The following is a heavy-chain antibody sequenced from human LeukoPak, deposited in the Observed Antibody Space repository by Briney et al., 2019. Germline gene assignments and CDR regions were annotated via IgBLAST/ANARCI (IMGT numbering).Heavy chain of an antibody. V-gene: IGHV3-23*01. CDR1: GVTFRNYA. Sequence: GGSLRLSCAASGVTFRNYAMSWVRQAPGKGLEWVSAISGTDGPTYYADSVKGRFTISRDNSKNTLYLQMNSLETEDTAVYYCTTVKTGTNAFDIWGQGTMVTVSS. D-gene: IGHD1-7*01. CDR3: TTVKTGTNAFDI. J-gene: IGHJ3*02. CDR2: ISGTDGPT.